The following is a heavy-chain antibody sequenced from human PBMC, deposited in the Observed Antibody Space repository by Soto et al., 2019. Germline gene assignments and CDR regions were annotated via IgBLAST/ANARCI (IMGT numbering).Heavy chain of an antibody. J-gene: IGHJ4*02. CDR1: GFTFSSYW. CDR3: ARSIYGSGSYYNGYDY. Sequence: EVQLVESGGGLVQPGGSLRLSCAASGFTFSSYWMHWVRQAPGKGLVWVSRINSDGSSTSYADSVKGRFTISRDNAKNTLYLQMNSLRAEDTAVYYCARSIYGSGSYYNGYDYWGQGTLVTVS. D-gene: IGHD3-10*01. CDR2: INSDGSST. V-gene: IGHV3-74*01.